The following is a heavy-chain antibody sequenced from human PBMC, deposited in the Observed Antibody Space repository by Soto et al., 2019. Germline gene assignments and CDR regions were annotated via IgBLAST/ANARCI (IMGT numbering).Heavy chain of an antibody. Sequence: ASVKVSCKASGCIFSSFAVSCVRQAPGQGLEWMGGIIPMTGTPNYAQKFQGRVTMTADGSTSTAYLVLSSLRSEDTAVYYCARGPILPGATSWLDPWGQGTVVTVSS. V-gene: IGHV1-69*13. J-gene: IGHJ5*02. CDR3: ARGPILPGATSWLDP. CDR2: IIPMTGTP. D-gene: IGHD2-2*01. CDR1: GCIFSSFA.